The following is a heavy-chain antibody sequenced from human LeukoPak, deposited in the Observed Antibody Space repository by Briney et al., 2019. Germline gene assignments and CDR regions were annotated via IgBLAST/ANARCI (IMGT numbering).Heavy chain of an antibody. CDR1: VFTFSDHY. CDR3: ASGLSGAFDI. J-gene: IGHJ3*02. V-gene: IGHV3-72*01. Sequence: PGGSLRLSCAASVFTFSDHYMDWVREAPGKGLEWVGRTRNKADSYSTEYAASVKGRFTISRDESQSSLYLQMNSLKTEDTAVYYCASGLSGAFDIWGQGTMVTVSS. D-gene: IGHD3-10*01. CDR2: TRNKADSYST.